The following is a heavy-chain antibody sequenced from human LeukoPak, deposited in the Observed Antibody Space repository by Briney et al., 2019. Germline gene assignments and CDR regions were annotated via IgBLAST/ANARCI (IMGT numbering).Heavy chain of an antibody. J-gene: IGHJ6*02. D-gene: IGHD2-2*01. CDR1: GFTFSSFS. V-gene: IGHV3-21*04. Sequence: GGSLRLSCAASGFTFSSFSMIWVRQAPGKGLEWVSSTSSSSAYTFYAESGKGRFTISRDNAKNSLFLQMDSLRAEDTAVYYCARERRIVVVPAARAGNYYYYYGMDVWGQGTTVTVSS. CDR2: TSSSSAYT. CDR3: ARERRIVVVPAARAGNYYYYYGMDV.